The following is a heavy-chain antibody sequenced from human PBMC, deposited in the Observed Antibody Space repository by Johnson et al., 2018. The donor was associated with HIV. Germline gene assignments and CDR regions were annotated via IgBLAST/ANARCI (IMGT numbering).Heavy chain of an antibody. CDR1: GFTFSSYG. CDR3: ARDGVAGTSGDI. D-gene: IGHD6-19*01. V-gene: IGHV3-30*03. Sequence: QVQLVESGGGVVQPGRSLRLSCAASGFTFSSYGMHWVRQAPGKGLEWVAVISYDGSNKYSADSVKGRFTISRDNSKNTLYLQMNSLRAEDTAVYYCARDGVAGTSGDIWGQGTMVTVSS. CDR2: ISYDGSNK. J-gene: IGHJ3*02.